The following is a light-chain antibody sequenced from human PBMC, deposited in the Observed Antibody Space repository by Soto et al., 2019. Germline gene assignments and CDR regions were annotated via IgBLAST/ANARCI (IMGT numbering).Light chain of an antibody. J-gene: IGKJ4*01. Sequence: DIQMTQSPSSLSASVGDRVTITCRASQGISNLLAWYQQRPGKLPKLLIYAASTLQPGVPSRFSGSGSGTDFTLTISRLEPEDFAVYYCQQYGSSPTFGGGTKVDIK. CDR1: QGISNL. CDR2: AAS. CDR3: QQYGSSPT. V-gene: IGKV1-27*01.